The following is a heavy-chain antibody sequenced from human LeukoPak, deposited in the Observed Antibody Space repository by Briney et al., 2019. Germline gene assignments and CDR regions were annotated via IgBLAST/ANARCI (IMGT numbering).Heavy chain of an antibody. CDR1: GFTFSSYA. J-gene: IGHJ4*02. D-gene: IGHD3-22*01. V-gene: IGHV3-30-3*01. CDR3: ARLSNYYDSSGYSSFDY. CDR2: ISYDGSNK. Sequence: GRSLRLSCAASGFTFSSYAMHWVRQAPGKGLEWVAVISYDGSNKYYADSVKGRFTISRDNSKNTLYLQMNSLRAEDTAVYYCARLSNYYDSSGYSSFDYWGQGTLVTVSS.